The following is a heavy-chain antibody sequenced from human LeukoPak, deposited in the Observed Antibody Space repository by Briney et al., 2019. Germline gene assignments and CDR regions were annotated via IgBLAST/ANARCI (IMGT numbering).Heavy chain of an antibody. J-gene: IGHJ3*02. Sequence: PGGSLRLSCAASGFTFSSYAMHWVRQAPGKGLEWVAVISYDGSNKYYANSVKGRFTISRDNSKNTLYLQMNSLRAEDTAVYYCARDGGQQLRDAFDIWGQGTMVTVSS. CDR1: GFTFSSYA. V-gene: IGHV3-30-3*01. D-gene: IGHD5-18*01. CDR3: ARDGGQQLRDAFDI. CDR2: ISYDGSNK.